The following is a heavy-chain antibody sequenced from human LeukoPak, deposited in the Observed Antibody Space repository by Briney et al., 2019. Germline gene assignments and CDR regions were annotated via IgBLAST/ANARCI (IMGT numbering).Heavy chain of an antibody. CDR3: ARYAPNYYGSGSPGNWFDP. CDR2: INHSGST. D-gene: IGHD3-10*01. CDR1: GGSFSGYY. J-gene: IGHJ5*02. V-gene: IGHV4-34*01. Sequence: PSETLSLTCAVYGGSFSGYYWSWIRQPPGKGLEWIGEINHSGSTNYNPSLKSRVTISVDTSKNQFSLKLGSVTAADTAVYYCARYAPNYYGSGSPGNWFDPWGQGTLVTVSS.